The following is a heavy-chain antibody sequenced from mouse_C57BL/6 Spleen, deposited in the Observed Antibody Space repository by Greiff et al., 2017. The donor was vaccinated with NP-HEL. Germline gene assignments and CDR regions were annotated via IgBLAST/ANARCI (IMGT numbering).Heavy chain of an antibody. D-gene: IGHD2-2*01. Sequence: QVQLQQPGAELVKPGASVKMSCKASGYTFTSYWITWVKQRPGQGLEWIGDIYPGSGSTNYNEKFKSKATLTVDTSSSTAYMQLSSLTSEDSAVYCCAREGDGYDGWYFDVWGTGTTVTVSS. CDR1: GYTFTSYW. V-gene: IGHV1-55*01. J-gene: IGHJ1*03. CDR3: AREGDGYDGWYFDV. CDR2: IYPGSGST.